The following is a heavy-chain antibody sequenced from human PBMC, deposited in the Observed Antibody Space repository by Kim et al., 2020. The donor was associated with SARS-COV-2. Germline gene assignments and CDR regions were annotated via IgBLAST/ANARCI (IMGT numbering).Heavy chain of an antibody. Sequence: SETLSLTCAVYGGSFSGYYWSWIRQPPGKGLEWIGEINHSGSTNYNPSLKSRVTISVDTSKNQFSLKLSSVTAADTAVYYCARGRGSPYYDSSGYYLVAGAQKYYYYGMDVWGQGTTVTVSS. D-gene: IGHD3-22*01. CDR1: GGSFSGYY. CDR3: ARGRGSPYYDSSGYYLVAGAQKYYYYGMDV. CDR2: INHSGST. V-gene: IGHV4-34*01. J-gene: IGHJ6*02.